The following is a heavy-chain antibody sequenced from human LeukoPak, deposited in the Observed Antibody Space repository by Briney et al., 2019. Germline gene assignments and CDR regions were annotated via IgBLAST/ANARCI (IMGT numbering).Heavy chain of an antibody. Sequence: GGSLRLSCAASGFTFSSYAMSWVRQAPGKGLEWVSAISGSGGSTYYADSVKGRFTISRDNSKNTLYLQMNSLRAEDTAVYYCAKDRRRWLHWGQTGFDLRFDYWGQGTLVTVSS. CDR3: AKDRRRWLHWGQTGFDLRFDY. CDR1: GFTFSSYA. J-gene: IGHJ4*02. CDR2: ISGSGGST. V-gene: IGHV3-23*01. D-gene: IGHD3-9*01.